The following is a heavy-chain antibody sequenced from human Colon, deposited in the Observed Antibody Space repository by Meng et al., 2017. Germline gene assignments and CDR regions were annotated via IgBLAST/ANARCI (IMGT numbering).Heavy chain of an antibody. V-gene: IGHV4-4*02. J-gene: IGHJ4*02. CDR2: INHSWNT. CDR3: SRRNTRNAGGGNNY. CDR1: GCSYSFNNW. Sequence: GVLKPSEPLSLTVAFSGCSYSFNNWWTRVVRPPGRGLVGIGEINHSWNTNTVPSLKSQSTITVDKSNNPRTLKLNSGTAADTDMYFCSRRNTRNAGGGNNYWGQGTLVTVSS. D-gene: IGHD1-14*01.